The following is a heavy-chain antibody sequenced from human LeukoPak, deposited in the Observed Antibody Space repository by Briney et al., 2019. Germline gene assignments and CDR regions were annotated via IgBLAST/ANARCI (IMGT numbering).Heavy chain of an antibody. CDR3: VGRNGAFDI. CDR1: GFTFSSYW. CDR2: IKQDGSEK. V-gene: IGHV3-7*01. J-gene: IGHJ3*02. Sequence: GGSLRLSCAASGFTFSSYWMSWVRQAPEKGLEWVANIKQDGSEKYYVDSVKGRFTISRDNARNSLYLQMNSLRAEDTAVYYCVGRNGAFDIWGQGTMVTVSS.